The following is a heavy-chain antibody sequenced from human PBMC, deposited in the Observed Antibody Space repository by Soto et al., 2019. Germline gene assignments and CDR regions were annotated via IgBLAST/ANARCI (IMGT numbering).Heavy chain of an antibody. D-gene: IGHD4-17*01. CDR1: GGSISSSSYY. CDR3: ARQDYGDNFDY. J-gene: IGHJ4*02. CDR2: IYYSGST. V-gene: IGHV4-39*01. Sequence: QLQLQESGPGLVKPWETLSLTCTVSGGSISSSSYYWGWIRQPPGKGLEWIGSIYYSGSTYYNPSLKSRVTISVDTSKNQFSLKLSSVTAADTAVYYCARQDYGDNFDYWGQGTLVTVSS.